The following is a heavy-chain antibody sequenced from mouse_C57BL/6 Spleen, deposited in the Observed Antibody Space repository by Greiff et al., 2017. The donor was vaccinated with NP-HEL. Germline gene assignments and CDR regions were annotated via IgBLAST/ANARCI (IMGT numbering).Heavy chain of an antibody. CDR2: ITPNNGGT. V-gene: IGHV1-18*01. J-gene: IGHJ2*01. Sequence: EVQLVESGPELVKPGASVKIPCKASGYTFTDYNMDWVKQSHGKSLEWIGDITPNNGGTIYNQKFKGKATLTVDKSSSTAYMELRSLTSEDTAVYYCARANWDMYFDYWGQGTTLTVSS. CDR1: GYTFTDYN. D-gene: IGHD4-1*01. CDR3: ARANWDMYFDY.